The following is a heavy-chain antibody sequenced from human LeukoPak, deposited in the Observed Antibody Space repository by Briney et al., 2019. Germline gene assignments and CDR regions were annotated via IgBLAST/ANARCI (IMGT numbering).Heavy chain of an antibody. CDR2: ISSSGTTI. CDR1: GFIFTSHT. V-gene: IGHV3-48*03. J-gene: IGHJ4*02. CDR3: ARDRDFYDSNGYYAAADF. Sequence: GGSLRLSCAASGFIFTSHTFNWVRQAPGKGLEWVAYISSSGTTIHYADSVKGRFTISRDNAKNSLYLQMNSLRADDTAVYFCARDRDFYDSNGYYAAADFWGQGTLVTVSS. D-gene: IGHD3-22*01.